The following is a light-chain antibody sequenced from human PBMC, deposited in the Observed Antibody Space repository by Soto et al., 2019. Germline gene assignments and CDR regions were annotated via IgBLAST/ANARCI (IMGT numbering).Light chain of an antibody. Sequence: DIQMTQSPSTLSASVGDRVTITCRASQSINNWVAWYQQKPGKAPKLMIYDASSLESGVPSRFSGRGSGTEFTLTISSLQPDDFATYYCQQYNTYWTFGQGTKVDIK. V-gene: IGKV1-5*01. CDR3: QQYNTYWT. J-gene: IGKJ1*01. CDR1: QSINNW. CDR2: DAS.